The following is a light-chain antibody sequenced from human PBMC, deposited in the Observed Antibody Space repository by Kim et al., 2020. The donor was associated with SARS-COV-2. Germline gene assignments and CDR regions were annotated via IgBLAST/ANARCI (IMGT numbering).Light chain of an antibody. J-gene: IGKJ1*01. CDR3: QQCYDWPRT. CDR2: STT. CDR1: QSISSN. V-gene: IGKV3-15*01. Sequence: VSPGESATLSCRASQSISSNLAWYQQKPGQAPRLIIHSTTTRATGIPVRFSGSGSGTEFNLTISSLQSEDFAVYYCQQCYDWPRTFGQGTKVDIK.